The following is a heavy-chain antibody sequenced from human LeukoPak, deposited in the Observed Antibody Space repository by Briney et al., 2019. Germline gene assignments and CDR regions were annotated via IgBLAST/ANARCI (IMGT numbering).Heavy chain of an antibody. CDR1: GFTFSSYA. CDR3: ARGLYSGSYYPGAFDI. Sequence: GGSLRLSCAASGFTFSSYAMHWVRQAPGKGLEWVAVISYDGSNKYYADSVKGRFTISRDNSKNTLYLQMNSLRAEDTAVYYCARGLYSGSYYPGAFDIWGQGTMVTVSS. V-gene: IGHV3-30-3*01. J-gene: IGHJ3*02. D-gene: IGHD1-26*01. CDR2: ISYDGSNK.